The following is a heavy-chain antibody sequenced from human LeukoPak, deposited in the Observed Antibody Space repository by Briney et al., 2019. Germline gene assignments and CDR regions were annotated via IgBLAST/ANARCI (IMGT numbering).Heavy chain of an antibody. CDR2: ISYDGSNK. J-gene: IGHJ4*02. D-gene: IGHD6-13*01. Sequence: GGSLRLSCAASGFTFSSYAMHWVRQAPGKGLEWVAVISYDGSNKYYADSVKGRFTISRDNFKNTLYLQMNSLRAEDTAVYYCARPWGSWYYFDYWGQGTLVTVSS. V-gene: IGHV3-30-3*01. CDR3: ARPWGSWYYFDY. CDR1: GFTFSSYA.